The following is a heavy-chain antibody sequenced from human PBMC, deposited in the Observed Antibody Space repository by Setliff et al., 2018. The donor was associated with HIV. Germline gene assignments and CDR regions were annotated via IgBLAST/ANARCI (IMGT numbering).Heavy chain of an antibody. CDR3: ARRVPPIPSGDLDP. Sequence: ASVKVSCKASGYTFTDYYIHWVRQAPGQGLEWMGWINPNSSDTNYAQKFQGRVTMTRDTSISTAYMDLSRLRSDDTAVYYCARRVPPIPSGDLDPWGQGTLVTVSS. D-gene: IGHD4-17*01. J-gene: IGHJ5*02. CDR1: GYTFTDYY. V-gene: IGHV1-2*02. CDR2: INPNSSDT.